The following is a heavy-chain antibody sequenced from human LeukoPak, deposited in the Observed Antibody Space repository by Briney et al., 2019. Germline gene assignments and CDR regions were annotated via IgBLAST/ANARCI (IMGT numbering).Heavy chain of an antibody. D-gene: IGHD4-17*01. CDR2: ISGNGAST. CDR3: AKDPNGDYIGTFDI. J-gene: IGHJ3*02. V-gene: IGHV3-23*01. Sequence: QSGGSLRLSCATSQFNFNKFGTTWVRQAPGKGLEWVSSISGNGASTQYADSVQGRFAISRDNSKNTLYLQMNSLRAEDTAVYFCAKDPNGDYIGTFDIWGQGTMVTVSS. CDR1: QFNFNKFG.